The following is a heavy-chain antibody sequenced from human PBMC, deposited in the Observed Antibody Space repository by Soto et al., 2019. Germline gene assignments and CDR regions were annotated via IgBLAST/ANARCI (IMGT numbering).Heavy chain of an antibody. CDR2: ISYSGST. D-gene: IGHD3-22*01. Sequence: SETLSLTCTVSGGSISDGYYWSWIRQHPGKGLEWIGSISYSGSTSYNPSLKSRLTISVDRTKSQFSLNLSSVTAADTAVYYCARRDRSGYSYWLDTWGQGTLVTVSS. J-gene: IGHJ5*02. CDR3: ARRDRSGYSYWLDT. CDR1: GGSISDGYY. V-gene: IGHV4-31*03.